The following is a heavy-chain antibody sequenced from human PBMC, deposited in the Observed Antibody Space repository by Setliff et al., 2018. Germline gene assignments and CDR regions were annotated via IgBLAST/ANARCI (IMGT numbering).Heavy chain of an antibody. CDR2: VYFSGYT. Sequence: LSLTCTVSGGSISSSSYYWGWIRQPPGKGLEWLGSVYFSGYTYYNPSLSGRVTISIDTSKNQFSLRLTSVTAADTAVYYCARVDFTMLQGVLGQWGQGTLVTV. J-gene: IGHJ1*01. D-gene: IGHD3-10*01. CDR1: GGSISSSSYY. V-gene: IGHV4-39*07. CDR3: ARVDFTMLQGVLGQ.